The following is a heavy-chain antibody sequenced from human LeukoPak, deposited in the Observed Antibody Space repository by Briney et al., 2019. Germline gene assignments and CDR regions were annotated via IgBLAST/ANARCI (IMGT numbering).Heavy chain of an antibody. CDR1: GGSISIGGYY. CDR2: IYYSGST. Sequence: SETLSLTCTVSGGSISIGGYYWSWIRQHPGKGLEWIGYIYYSGSTYYNPSLKSRVTISVDTSKNQFSLKLSSVTAADTAVYYCARDQYYGSGSYQPVWGQGTLVTVSS. V-gene: IGHV4-31*03. J-gene: IGHJ4*02. CDR3: ARDQYYGSGSYQPV. D-gene: IGHD3-10*01.